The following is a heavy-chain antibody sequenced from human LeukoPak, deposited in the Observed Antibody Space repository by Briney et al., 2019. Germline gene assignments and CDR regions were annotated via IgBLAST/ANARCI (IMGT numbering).Heavy chain of an antibody. V-gene: IGHV1-2*02. CDR2: INPNSGGT. CDR3: ARLYYYDISGYKYNWFDP. D-gene: IGHD3-22*01. Sequence: ASVKVSCKASGYTFTGYHMHWVRQAPGQGLEWMGWINPNSGGTDYAQNFQGRVTMTRDTSISTAYMEPIRLRPDDTAVYYCARLYYYDISGYKYNWFDPWGQGTLVIVSS. CDR1: GYTFTGYH. J-gene: IGHJ5*02.